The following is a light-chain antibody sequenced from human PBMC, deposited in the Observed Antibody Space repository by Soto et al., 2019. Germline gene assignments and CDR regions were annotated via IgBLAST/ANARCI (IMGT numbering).Light chain of an antibody. V-gene: IGKV3-20*01. CDR2: GAS. CDR3: QQYTGPPTT. J-gene: IGKJ5*01. Sequence: EIVLTQSRGTLSLCPGESATLSWRARQSVSNNYLAWCQQRPGQAPRLLIYGASTRAAGIPDRFSGSGSGTDFTLTITRLEPEDSAVYFCQQYTGPPTTFGQGTRLEIK. CDR1: QSVSNNY.